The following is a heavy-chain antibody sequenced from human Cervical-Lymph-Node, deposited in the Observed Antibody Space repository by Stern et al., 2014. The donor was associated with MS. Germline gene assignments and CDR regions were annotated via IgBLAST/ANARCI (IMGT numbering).Heavy chain of an antibody. CDR2: IIPVYNIE. CDR3: ARSRGYCSGSACYRSFDP. D-gene: IGHD2-15*01. J-gene: IGHJ5*02. V-gene: IGHV1-69*01. CDR1: GGTFSNYA. Sequence: QVQLVQSGAEVKKPGSSVKVSCKVSGGTFSNYAISWLRQAPGQGLEWMGWIIPVYNIENYAHHYPGRLTITADESTDTAYMELSSLRSDDTAIYFCARSRGYCSGSACYRSFDPWGQGTLVTVSS.